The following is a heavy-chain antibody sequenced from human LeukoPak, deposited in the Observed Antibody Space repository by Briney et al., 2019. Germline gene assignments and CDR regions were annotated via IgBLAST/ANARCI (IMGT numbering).Heavy chain of an antibody. CDR3: ARDLGYGDYFDY. D-gene: IGHD3-16*01. CDR1: GGSISSGSYY. J-gene: IGHJ4*02. CDR2: IYTSGST. V-gene: IGHV4-61*02. Sequence: PSQTLSLTCTVSGGSISSGSYYWSWIRQPAGKGLEWIGRIYTSGSTNYNPSLKSRVTISVDTSKNQFSLKLSPVTAADTAVYYCARDLGYGDYFDYWGQGTLVTVSS.